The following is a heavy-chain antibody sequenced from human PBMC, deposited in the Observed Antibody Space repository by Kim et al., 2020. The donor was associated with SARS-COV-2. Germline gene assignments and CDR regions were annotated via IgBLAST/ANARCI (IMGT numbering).Heavy chain of an antibody. CDR1: GFTFSDHY. Sequence: GGSLRLSCAASGFTFSDHYMDWVRQAPGKGLEWVGRIRNKVNKYTTEYTASVKGRFTISGDDSKNSLSLQMNSLKTEDTAVYYCTRGPSGRGASGSPQYYYPMDVWGQGTTVTVSS. V-gene: IGHV3-72*01. J-gene: IGHJ6*02. CDR3: TRGPSGRGASGSPQYYYPMDV. CDR2: IRNKVNKYTT. D-gene: IGHD1-26*01.